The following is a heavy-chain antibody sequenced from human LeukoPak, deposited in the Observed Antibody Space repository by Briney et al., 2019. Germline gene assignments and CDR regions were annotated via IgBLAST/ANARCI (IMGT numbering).Heavy chain of an antibody. V-gene: IGHV1-2*02. J-gene: IGHJ4*02. CDR1: GYTFTSYY. CDR3: VRGVYNELGIDY. D-gene: IGHD3-10*01. CDR2: INPNGGGT. Sequence: ASVKVSCKASGYTFTSYYMHWVRQAPGQGLGWMGWINPNGGGTNYAQKSQGRVTMTRDTSITTAYMELSRLRSDDTAVYFCVRGVYNELGIDYWGQGTLVTVSS.